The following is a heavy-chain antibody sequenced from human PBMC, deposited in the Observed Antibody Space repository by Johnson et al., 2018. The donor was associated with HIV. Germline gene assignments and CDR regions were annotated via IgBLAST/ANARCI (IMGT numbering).Heavy chain of an antibody. D-gene: IGHD1-1*01. J-gene: IGHJ3*01. CDR2: ISGSGGST. CDR1: GLTFSSYG. CDR3: ARSGPNWAFDF. V-gene: IGHV3-23*04. Sequence: EVQLVESGGGLVQPGGSLRLSCAASGLTFSSYGMSWVRQAPGKGLEWVSAISGSGGSTYYADSVKGRFTISRDNARNTMFVQMKSLRAEDTAVYYCARSGPNWAFDFWGQGTMVTVSS.